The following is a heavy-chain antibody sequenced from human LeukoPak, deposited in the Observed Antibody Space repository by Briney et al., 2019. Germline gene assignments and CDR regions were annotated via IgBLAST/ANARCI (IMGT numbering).Heavy chain of an antibody. CDR2: ISGSGGST. J-gene: IGHJ4*02. D-gene: IGHD3-3*01. Sequence: EGSLRLSCAASGFTFSSYAMSWVRQAPGKGLEWVSAISGSGGSTYYADSVKGRFTISRDNSKNTLYLQMNSLRAKDTAVYYCARRRITIFGVARGHFDYWGQGTLVTVSS. CDR3: ARRRITIFGVARGHFDY. CDR1: GFTFSSYA. V-gene: IGHV3-23*01.